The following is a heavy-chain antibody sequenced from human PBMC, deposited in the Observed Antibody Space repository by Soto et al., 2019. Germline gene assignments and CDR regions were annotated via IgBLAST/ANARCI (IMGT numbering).Heavy chain of an antibody. CDR3: ARLKVSGESFDP. V-gene: IGHV4-38-2*01. CDR2: ISHGART. J-gene: IGHJ5*02. Sequence: PWETLSLTCAVSGYSISSGYYWCGRRQPQGKGLEGIGSISHGARTYYNTSLNGRVTLSIDMTNNQFSLKLSSVTAADTAVYYFARLKVSGESFDPWGQGTLVTVSS. CDR1: GYSISSGYY. D-gene: IGHD3-10*01.